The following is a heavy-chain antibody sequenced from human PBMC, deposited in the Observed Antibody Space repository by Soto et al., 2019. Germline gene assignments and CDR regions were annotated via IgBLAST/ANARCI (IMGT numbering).Heavy chain of an antibody. J-gene: IGHJ5*02. CDR1: GYTFTSYD. CDR3: ARGIILEWLSDDSNWFDP. D-gene: IGHD3-3*01. CDR2: MNPNSGNT. V-gene: IGHV1-8*01. Sequence: GASVKVSCKASGYTFTSYDINWVRQATGQGLEWMGWMNPNSGNTGYAQKFQGRVTMTRNTSISTAYMELSSLRSEDTAVYYCARGIILEWLSDDSNWFDPWGQGTLVTVSS.